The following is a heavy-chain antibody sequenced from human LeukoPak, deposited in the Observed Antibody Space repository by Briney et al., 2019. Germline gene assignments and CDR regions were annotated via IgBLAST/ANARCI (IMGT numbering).Heavy chain of an antibody. V-gene: IGHV4-59*08. CDR1: GGSISTYY. CDR2: IYYTGTT. Sequence: SETLSLTCTVSGGSISTYYWNWFRQSPGKGLEGIGYIYYTGTTNYNPSLKSRVTISSDTSKNQFSLTLNSVTAADTAVYYCARQSGSSAGLYYYYYYMDVWGKGTTVTVSS. CDR3: ARQSGSSAGLYYYYYYMDV. D-gene: IGHD6-6*01. J-gene: IGHJ6*03.